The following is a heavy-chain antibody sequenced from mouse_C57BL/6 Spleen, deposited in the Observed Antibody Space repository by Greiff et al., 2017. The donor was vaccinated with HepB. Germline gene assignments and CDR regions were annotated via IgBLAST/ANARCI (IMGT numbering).Heavy chain of an antibody. Sequence: VQLKESGPELVKPGASVKISCKASGYSFTDYNMNWVKQSNGKSLEWIGVINPNYGTTSYNQKFKGKATLTVYQSSSTAYMQLNSLTSEDSAVYSCASSYYSLYFDYWGQGTTLTVSS. CDR3: ASSYYSLYFDY. J-gene: IGHJ2*01. D-gene: IGHD2-12*01. CDR1: GYSFTDYN. V-gene: IGHV1-39*01. CDR2: INPNYGTT.